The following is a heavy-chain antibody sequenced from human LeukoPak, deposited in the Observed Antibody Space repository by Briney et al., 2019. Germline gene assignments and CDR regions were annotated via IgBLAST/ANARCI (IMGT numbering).Heavy chain of an antibody. CDR2: IYYSGST. J-gene: IGHJ6*02. V-gene: IGHV4-59*01. D-gene: IGHD5-12*01. Sequence: SETLSLTCTVSGGSISSYYWSWIRQPPGKGLEWIGYIYYSGSTNYNPSLKSRVTISVDTSKNQFSLKLSSVTAADTAVYYCARVLVADYYYYGMDVWSQGTTVTVSS. CDR3: ARVLVADYYYYGMDV. CDR1: GGSISSYY.